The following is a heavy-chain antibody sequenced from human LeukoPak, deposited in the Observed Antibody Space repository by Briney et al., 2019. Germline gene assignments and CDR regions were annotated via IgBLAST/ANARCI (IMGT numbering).Heavy chain of an antibody. CDR3: ATDSGSYQRFYYHYGMDV. V-gene: IGHV1-24*01. CDR1: GYTLTELS. D-gene: IGHD1-26*01. Sequence: ASVKVSCKVSGYTLTELSMHWVRQAPGKGLEWMGGFDPEDGETIYAQKFQGRVTMTEDTSTDTAYMELSSLRSEDTAVYYCATDSGSYQRFYYHYGMDVWGQGTTVTVSS. J-gene: IGHJ6*02. CDR2: FDPEDGET.